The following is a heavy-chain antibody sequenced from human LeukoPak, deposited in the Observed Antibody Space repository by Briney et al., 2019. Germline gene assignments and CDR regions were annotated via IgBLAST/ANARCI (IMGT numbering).Heavy chain of an antibody. D-gene: IGHD3-22*01. CDR2: MYYSGST. CDR3: ARPYYYDSRIDP. Sequence: SETLSLTCTVSGGSITSGDYYWSWIRQPPGKGLGGIAYMYYSGSTYYNPSLKSRVTMSADTSKNQFSLKLSSVTAADTAVYYCARPYYYDSRIDPWGQGTLVTVSS. CDR1: GGSITSGDYY. J-gene: IGHJ5*02. V-gene: IGHV4-30-4*01.